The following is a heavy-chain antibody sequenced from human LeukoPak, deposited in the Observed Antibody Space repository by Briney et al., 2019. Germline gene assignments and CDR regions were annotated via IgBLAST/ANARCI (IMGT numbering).Heavy chain of an antibody. CDR3: ASLFCTRTSCFFLDP. CDR2: IYYTGST. D-gene: IGHD2-2*01. Sequence: PSETLSLTCTVSGGSVNSGSYYWSWIRQPPGKGLEWLGYIYYTGSTNYNPSLKSRVTTSLDTSWNQFSLKLSSVTAADTAVYYCASLFCTRTSCFFLDPWGQGTLVTVSS. J-gene: IGHJ5*02. CDR1: GGSVNSGSYY. V-gene: IGHV4-61*01.